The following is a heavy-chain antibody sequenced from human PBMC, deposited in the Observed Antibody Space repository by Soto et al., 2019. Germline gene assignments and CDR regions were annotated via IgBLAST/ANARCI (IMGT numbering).Heavy chain of an antibody. CDR1: GGSFSGYY. J-gene: IGHJ3*02. D-gene: IGHD3-16*01. V-gene: IGHV4-34*01. CDR2: INHSGST. CDR3: AMPSQWGDAFDI. Sequence: SETLSLTCAVYGGSFSGYYWSWIRQPPGKGLEWIGEINHSGSTNYNPSLKSRVTISVDTSKNQFSLKLSSVTAADTAVYYCAMPSQWGDAFDIWGQGTMVTVSS.